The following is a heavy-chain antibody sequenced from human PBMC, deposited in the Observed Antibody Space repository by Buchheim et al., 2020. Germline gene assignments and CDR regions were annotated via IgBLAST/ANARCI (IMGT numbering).Heavy chain of an antibody. D-gene: IGHD2-15*01. CDR1: GFTVGSNY. V-gene: IGHV3-53*02. CDR2: IYSGGTT. J-gene: IGHJ6*02. CDR3: ARGYCSPFYYYGMDV. Sequence: EVQLVETGGGLIQPGGSLRLSCAASGFTVGSNYMSWVRQAPGKGLEWVSVIYSGGTTYYADSVKGRFTISRDSSKNTLYLQMNSLRAEDTAVYYCARGYCSPFYYYGMDVWGQGTT.